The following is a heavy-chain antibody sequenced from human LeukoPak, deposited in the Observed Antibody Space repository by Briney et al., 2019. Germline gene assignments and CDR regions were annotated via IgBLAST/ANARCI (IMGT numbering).Heavy chain of an antibody. V-gene: IGHV4-61*02. D-gene: IGHD3-10*01. J-gene: IGHJ6*04. CDR3: ARELSLTMVRGALSPADYYYYGMDV. CDR2: IYASGST. Sequence: SETLSLTCTVSGGSISSGSYYWSWIRQPAGKGLEWLGRIYASGSTNYNPSLKSRVTISVDTSKNQFSLKLSSVTAADTAVYYCARELSLTMVRGALSPADYYYYGMDVWGKGTTVTVSS. CDR1: GGSISSGSYY.